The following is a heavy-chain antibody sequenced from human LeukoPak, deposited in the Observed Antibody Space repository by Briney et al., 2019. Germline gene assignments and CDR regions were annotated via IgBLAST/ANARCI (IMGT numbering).Heavy chain of an antibody. J-gene: IGHJ6*03. D-gene: IGHD3-16*01. Sequence: PGGSLRLSCAASGFTFDDYGMSWVRQAPGKGRDGVSGINWNGGSTGYADSVKGRFTISRDNAKNSLYLQMNSLRAEDTALYYCARGLGDYVAYYMDVWGKGTTVTVSS. CDR2: INWNGGST. V-gene: IGHV3-20*04. CDR3: ARGLGDYVAYYMDV. CDR1: GFTFDDYG.